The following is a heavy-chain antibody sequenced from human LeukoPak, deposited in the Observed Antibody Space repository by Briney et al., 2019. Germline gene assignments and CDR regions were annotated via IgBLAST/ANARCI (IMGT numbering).Heavy chain of an antibody. Sequence: PGGSLRLSCAASGFTFSSFSMNWVRQAPGKGLEWVSSITTSTSYIYYADSVKGRFTISRDNAKNSLYLQMNSLRAEDTAVYYCARDYSYGSGYLYWGQGTLVTVSS. J-gene: IGHJ4*02. CDR1: GFTFSSFS. CDR3: ARDYSYGSGYLY. D-gene: IGHD3-3*01. V-gene: IGHV3-21*01. CDR2: ITTSTSYI.